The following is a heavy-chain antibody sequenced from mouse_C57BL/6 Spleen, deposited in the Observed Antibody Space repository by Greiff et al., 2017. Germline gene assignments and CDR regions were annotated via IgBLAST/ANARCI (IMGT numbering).Heavy chain of an antibody. J-gene: IGHJ4*01. CDR3: AREGVNPPAMDY. V-gene: IGHV1-9*01. Sequence: QVQLQQSGAELMKPGASVKLSCKATGYTFTGYWIEWVKQRPGHGLEWIGEILPGRGSTNYNEKFKGKATFTADTSSNTAYMQLSSLTTEDSAIYYCAREGVNPPAMDYWGQGTSVTVSS. CDR1: GYTFTGYW. CDR2: ILPGRGST. D-gene: IGHD2-2*01.